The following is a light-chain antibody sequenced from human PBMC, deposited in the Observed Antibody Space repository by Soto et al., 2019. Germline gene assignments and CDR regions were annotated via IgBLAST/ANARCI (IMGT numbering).Light chain of an antibody. CDR1: SSDVGGYNY. CDR2: DVN. J-gene: IGLJ2*01. Sequence: QSVLTQPASVSGSPGQSITISCTGTSSDVGGYNYVSWYQQHPDKAPKLIICDVNNRPSGVSNRFSGSKSGNTASLTISGLKADDEADYYCSSYTSSSTLVFGGGTKLTVL. V-gene: IGLV2-14*01. CDR3: SSYTSSSTLV.